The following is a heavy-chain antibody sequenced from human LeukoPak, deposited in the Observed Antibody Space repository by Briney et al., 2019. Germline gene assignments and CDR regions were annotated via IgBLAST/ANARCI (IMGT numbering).Heavy chain of an antibody. J-gene: IGHJ4*02. CDR3: ARYTSHWGDFDY. Sequence: SETLSLTCTVSGGSISSYYWSWTRQPPGKGLEWIGYIYYSGSTNYNPSLKSRVTISVDTSKNQFSLKLSSVTAADTAVYYCARYTSHWGDFDYWGQGTLVTVSS. D-gene: IGHD6-13*01. CDR2: IYYSGST. V-gene: IGHV4-59*01. CDR1: GGSISSYY.